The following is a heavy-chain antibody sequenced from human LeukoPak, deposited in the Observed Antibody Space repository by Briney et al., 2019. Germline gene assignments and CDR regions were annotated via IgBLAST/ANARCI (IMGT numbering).Heavy chain of an antibody. Sequence: GGSLRLSCAASGFTFSSYAMSWVRQAPGKGLEWVSAISGSGGSTYYADSVKGRFTISRDNSKNTLYLQMNSLRAEDTAVYYCARQNIAARDWFDYWGQGTLVTVSS. CDR2: ISGSGGST. J-gene: IGHJ4*02. D-gene: IGHD6-6*01. CDR1: GFTFSSYA. CDR3: ARQNIAARDWFDY. V-gene: IGHV3-23*01.